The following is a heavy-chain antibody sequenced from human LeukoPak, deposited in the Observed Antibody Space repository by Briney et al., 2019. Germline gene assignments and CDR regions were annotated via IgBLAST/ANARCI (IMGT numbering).Heavy chain of an antibody. CDR2: ISSSSYT. V-gene: IGHV3-11*05. CDR1: GFTFSDYY. D-gene: IGHD2-2*01. Sequence: GGSLRLSCAASGFTFSDYYMSWIRQAPGKGLEWVSYISSSSYTNYADSVKGRFTISRDNAKNSLYLQMNSLRAEDTAVYYCARDRKGYCSSTSCSDAFDIWGQGTMVTVSS. CDR3: ARDRKGYCSSTSCSDAFDI. J-gene: IGHJ3*02.